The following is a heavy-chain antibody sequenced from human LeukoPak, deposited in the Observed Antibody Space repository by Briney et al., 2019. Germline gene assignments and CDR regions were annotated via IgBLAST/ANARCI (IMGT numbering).Heavy chain of an antibody. J-gene: IGHJ3*02. CDR3: AAGRNYYGSGSYAPDDAFDI. D-gene: IGHD3-10*01. CDR2: INPNSGGT. CDR1: GYTFTGYY. V-gene: IGHV1-2*02. Sequence: ASVKVSCKASGYTFTGYYMHWVRQAPGQGLEWMGWINPNSGGTNYAQKFQGRVTMTRDTSISTAYMELSKLRSDDTAVYYCAAGRNYYGSGSYAPDDAFDIWGQGTKVTVSS.